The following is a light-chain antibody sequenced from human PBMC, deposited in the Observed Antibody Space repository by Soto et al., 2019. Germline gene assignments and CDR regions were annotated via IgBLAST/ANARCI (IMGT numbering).Light chain of an antibody. J-gene: IGKJ1*01. V-gene: IGKV1-5*01. CDR2: DAS. Sequence: DVQLTQAPSTLSASVGDRVTITCRASQSIGNWLAWYQQKPGKAPNLLIYDASTLEKGVPSRFSGSASGTDFTLTISSPQPYDFATYYCQQYNSYSPRTFGQGTKVDIK. CDR1: QSIGNW. CDR3: QQYNSYSPRT.